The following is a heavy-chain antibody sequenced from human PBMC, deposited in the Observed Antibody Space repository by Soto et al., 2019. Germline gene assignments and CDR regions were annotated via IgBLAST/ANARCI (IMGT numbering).Heavy chain of an antibody. V-gene: IGHV3-21*01. CDR2: ISSSSSYI. J-gene: IGHJ3*02. Sequence: PGGSLRLYCAASGFPFSTYSMNWVRQAPGKGLEWVSSISSSSSYIYYADSVKGRFTISRDNAENSLFLQMNSLRAEDTAVYYCARALLLGSPHAFDIWGQGTMVTVSS. D-gene: IGHD3-22*01. CDR3: ARALLLGSPHAFDI. CDR1: GFPFSTYS.